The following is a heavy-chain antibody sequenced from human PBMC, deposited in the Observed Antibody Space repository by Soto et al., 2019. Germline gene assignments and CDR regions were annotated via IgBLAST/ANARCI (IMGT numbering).Heavy chain of an antibody. D-gene: IGHD6-19*01. Sequence: EVQLVESGGGLVQSGGSLRLSCAASGFTFSTYPMTWVRKAPGKGLEWVSGVSGSGSGTYYADSVKGRFTISRDNSKNTLYLQMNSLRAEDTALYYCAKDKTGGHSRGWFHYSYGMDVWGQGTPVTVSS. V-gene: IGHV3-23*04. CDR1: GFTFSTYP. J-gene: IGHJ6*02. CDR3: AKDKTGGHSRGWFHYSYGMDV. CDR2: VSGSGSGT.